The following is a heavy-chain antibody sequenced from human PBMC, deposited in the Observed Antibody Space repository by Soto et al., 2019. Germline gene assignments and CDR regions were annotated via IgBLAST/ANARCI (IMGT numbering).Heavy chain of an antibody. J-gene: IGHJ6*02. CDR3: ASRSSAYYYYGMDV. D-gene: IGHD6-6*01. CDR1: GFTFDDYT. V-gene: IGHV3-43*01. CDR2: ISWDGGST. Sequence: HPGGSLRLSCAASGFTFDDYTMHWVRQASGKSLEWVSLISWDGGSTYYADSVKGRFTISRDNSKNSLYLQMNSLRTEDTALYYCASRSSAYYYYGMDVWGQGTTVTVSS.